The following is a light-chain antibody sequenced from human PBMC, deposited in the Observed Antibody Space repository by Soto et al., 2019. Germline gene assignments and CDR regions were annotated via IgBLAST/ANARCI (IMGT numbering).Light chain of an antibody. V-gene: IGKV1-5*03. J-gene: IGKJ1*01. CDR2: KAS. CDR3: QQYNSYSEA. Sequence: DIQMTQSPSTLSASDGDRVTITCRASQSISSWLAWYQQKPGKAPKLLIYKASSLESGVPSRFSGSGSGTEFTLTISSLQPDDFATYYCQQYNSYSEAFGQGTKVDIK. CDR1: QSISSW.